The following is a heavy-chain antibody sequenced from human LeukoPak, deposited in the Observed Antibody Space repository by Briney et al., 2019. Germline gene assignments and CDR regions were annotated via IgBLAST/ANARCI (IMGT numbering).Heavy chain of an antibody. CDR2: ISSNGGST. CDR3: VTDRRGILVRGTTFDY. Sequence: GGSLRLSCSASGFTFSSYTMHLVRQAPGKGLEYVSAISSNGGSTYYTDSVKGRFTISRDNSKNTLYLQMSSLRAEDTAVYYCVTDRRGILVRGTTFDYWGQGTLVTVSS. V-gene: IGHV3-64D*06. D-gene: IGHD3-10*01. J-gene: IGHJ4*02. CDR1: GFTFSSYT.